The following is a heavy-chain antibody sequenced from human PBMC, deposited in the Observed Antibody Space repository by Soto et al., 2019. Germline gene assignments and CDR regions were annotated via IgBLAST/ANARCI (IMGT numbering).Heavy chain of an antibody. J-gene: IGHJ6*02. Sequence: QVQLVQSGAEVKKPGSSVKVSCKASGGTFSSYAISWVRQAPGQGLEWMGGIIPIFGTANYAQKFQGRVTITADESTSTAYMELSSLRSEDTAVYYCAGEGYCSSTSCPRHYYGMDVCGQGTTVTVSS. D-gene: IGHD2-2*01. CDR3: AGEGYCSSTSCPRHYYGMDV. CDR2: IIPIFGTA. CDR1: GGTFSSYA. V-gene: IGHV1-69*01.